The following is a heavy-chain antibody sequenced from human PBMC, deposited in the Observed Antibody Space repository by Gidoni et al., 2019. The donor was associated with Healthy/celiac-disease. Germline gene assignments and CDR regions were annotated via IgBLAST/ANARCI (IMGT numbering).Heavy chain of an antibody. Sequence: QLQLQESGPGLVTPSETLSLPCTVSGGSISSSRYYWGWIRQPPGKGLEWIGSIYYSGSTYYNPSLKSRVTISVDTSKNQFSLKLSSVTAADTAVYYCARQGREWLVDFDYWGQGTLVTVSS. CDR1: GGSISSSRYY. CDR3: ARQGREWLVDFDY. J-gene: IGHJ4*02. CDR2: IYYSGST. D-gene: IGHD6-19*01. V-gene: IGHV4-39*01.